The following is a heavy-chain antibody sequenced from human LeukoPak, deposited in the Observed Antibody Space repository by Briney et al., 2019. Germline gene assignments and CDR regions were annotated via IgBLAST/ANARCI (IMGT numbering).Heavy chain of an antibody. V-gene: IGHV3-30*02. J-gene: IGHJ4*02. CDR2: IRYDGSNK. Sequence: GGSLRLSCAASGFTFSSYGMHWVRQAPGKGLEWVAFIRYDGSNKYYADSVKGRFTISRDNSKNTLYLHVNSLRPEDTAVYYCAKDQGDGAWLRPTWDHWGQGTLVTVSS. CDR3: AKDQGDGAWLRPTWDH. D-gene: IGHD5-12*01. CDR1: GFTFSSYG.